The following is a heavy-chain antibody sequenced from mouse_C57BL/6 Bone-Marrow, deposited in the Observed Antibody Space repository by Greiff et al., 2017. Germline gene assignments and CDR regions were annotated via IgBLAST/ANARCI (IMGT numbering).Heavy chain of an antibody. D-gene: IGHD1-1*01. V-gene: IGHV1-19*01. CDR2: INPYNGGT. Sequence: VQLKQSGPVLVKPGASVKMSCKASGYTFTDYYMNWVKQSHGKSLEWIGVINPYNGGTSYNQKFKGKATLTVDKSSSTAYMELNSLTSEDSAVYYCATQINYYGIYYYAMDYWGQGTSVTVSS. J-gene: IGHJ4*01. CDR3: ATQINYYGIYYYAMDY. CDR1: GYTFTDYY.